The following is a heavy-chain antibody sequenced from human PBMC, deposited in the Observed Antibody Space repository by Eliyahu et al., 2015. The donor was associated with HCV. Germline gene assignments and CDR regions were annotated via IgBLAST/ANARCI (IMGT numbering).Heavy chain of an antibody. Sequence: QVQLQESGPGLVKPSETLSLTCSVSGGSISNSDWNWIRQPPGKGPGVVWGGEWVLQVPVCFSYNPSLKNRVTMSLDASKNFFSLKLRSVTATDTAVYYCARERAEGSGLAFDIWGQGMMVTVSS. CDR3: ARERAEGSGLAFDI. D-gene: IGHD3-10*01. J-gene: IGHJ3*02. CDR1: GGSISNSD. V-gene: IGHV4-59*01. CDR2: EWVLQVPVCF.